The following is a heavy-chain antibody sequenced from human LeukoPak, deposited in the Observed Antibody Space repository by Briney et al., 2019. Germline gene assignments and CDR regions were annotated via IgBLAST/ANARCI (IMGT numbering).Heavy chain of an antibody. J-gene: IGHJ4*02. Sequence: GESLKISCKGFGYSFPSYWIPWVRQMPGKGLEWMGIIYPGDSDTTYSPSFQGQVTISADKSISTAYLQWSSLKASDTAIYYCARRLKNSRGIAYWGQGTLVTVSS. CDR2: IYPGDSDT. CDR3: ARRLKNSRGIAY. D-gene: IGHD2/OR15-2a*01. V-gene: IGHV5-51*01. CDR1: GYSFPSYW.